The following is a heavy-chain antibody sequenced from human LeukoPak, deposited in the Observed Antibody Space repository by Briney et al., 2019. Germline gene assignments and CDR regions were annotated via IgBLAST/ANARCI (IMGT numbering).Heavy chain of an antibody. D-gene: IGHD3-10*01. V-gene: IGHV3-7*01. CDR2: INQDGSDK. J-gene: IGHJ6*02. Sequence: RSGGSLRLSCAASGFSLSNYWMSWVRQAPGKGLEWVANINQDGSDKYYVDSVMGRFTISKDNAKNSVYLQMNSLRPEDTAIYYCAWYGVTHGLDDWGQGTTVTVSS. CDR1: GFSLSNYW. CDR3: AWYGVTHGLDD.